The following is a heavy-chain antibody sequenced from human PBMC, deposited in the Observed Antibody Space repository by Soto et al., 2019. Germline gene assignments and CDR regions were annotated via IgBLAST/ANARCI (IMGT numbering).Heavy chain of an antibody. CDR1: GYTFTSYY. CDR3: ARIDIVGASFDY. CDR2: VNPSGGST. V-gene: IGHV1-46*01. J-gene: IGHJ4*02. D-gene: IGHD1-26*01. Sequence: QVQLVQSGPEVKKPGASVKISCKASGYTFTSYYIHWVRQAPGQGPEWMGMVNPSGGSTTSAQKFQDRVTMTTDTSTSTVYMEVRSLRSEDTAMYYCARIDIVGASFDYWGQGTLVTVSS.